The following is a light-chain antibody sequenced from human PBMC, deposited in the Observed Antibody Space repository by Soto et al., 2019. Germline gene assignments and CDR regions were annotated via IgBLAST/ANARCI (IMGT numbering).Light chain of an antibody. V-gene: IGKV3-20*01. CDR2: GAS. Sequence: EIVLTQSPGTLSLSPGERATLSCRASQSVSSGWLAWYQQKPGQAPRVLIYGASSRAVGIPDRFSGSGSGTDFTLTISGLEPEDFAVYYCQQYNTSPYTFGQGTKLEIK. CDR3: QQYNTSPYT. J-gene: IGKJ2*01. CDR1: QSVSSGW.